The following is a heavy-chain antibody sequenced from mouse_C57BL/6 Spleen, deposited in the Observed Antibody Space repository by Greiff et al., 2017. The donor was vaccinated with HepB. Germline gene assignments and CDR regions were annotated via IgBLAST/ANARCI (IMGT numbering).Heavy chain of an antibody. Sequence: QVQLQQPGAELVRPGSSVKLSCKASGYTFTSYWMARVKQRPGQGLEWIGNIYPSASETHYNQKFKDKATLTVDKSSSTAYMQLSSLTSEDSAVYYYATQGTGFDYWGQGTTLTVSS. D-gene: IGHD3-2*02. CDR3: ATQGTGFDY. J-gene: IGHJ2*01. CDR2: IYPSASET. V-gene: IGHV1-61*01. CDR1: GYTFTSYW.